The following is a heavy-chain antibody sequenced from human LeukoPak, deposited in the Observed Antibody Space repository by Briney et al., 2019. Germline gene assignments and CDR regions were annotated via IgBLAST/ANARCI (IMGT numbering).Heavy chain of an antibody. CDR3: ARDNFDWRPLDC. CDR2: IKHDGSEK. CDR1: GFTFSSHW. D-gene: IGHD3-9*01. Sequence: GGSLRLSCAGSGFTFSSHWMTWVRQTPGKGLEWVASIKHDGSEKNYVDSVKGRFTITRDNAKNSLYVEMNNLRGEDTAVYYCARDNFDWRPLDCWGQGTLVTVSS. V-gene: IGHV3-7*03. J-gene: IGHJ4*02.